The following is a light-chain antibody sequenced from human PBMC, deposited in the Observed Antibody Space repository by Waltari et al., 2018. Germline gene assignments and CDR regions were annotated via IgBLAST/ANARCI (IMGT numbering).Light chain of an antibody. CDR1: QSVSRT. CDR3: QHYVSLPVT. J-gene: IGKJ1*01. Sequence: SCRASQSVSRTLAWSQQKPCQAPRLLIYDASSRATGIPDKFSGSGSVTDFSLTITRLEPEDFAVYYCQHYVSLPVTFVQGTKVEIK. CDR2: DAS. V-gene: IGKV3-20*01.